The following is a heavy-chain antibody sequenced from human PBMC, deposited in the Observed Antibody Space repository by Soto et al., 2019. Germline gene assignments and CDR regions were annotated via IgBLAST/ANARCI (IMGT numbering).Heavy chain of an antibody. CDR2: ISYDGSNK. V-gene: IGHV3-30*18. J-gene: IGHJ4*02. Sequence: QSGGSLRLSCAASGFTFSSYGMHWVRQAPGKGLEWVAVISYDGSNKYYADSVKGRFTISRDNSKNTLYLQMNSLRAEDTAVYYCAKDGYADYYDSSGYYPGSYWGQGTLVTVSS. D-gene: IGHD3-22*01. CDR3: AKDGYADYYDSSGYYPGSY. CDR1: GFTFSSYG.